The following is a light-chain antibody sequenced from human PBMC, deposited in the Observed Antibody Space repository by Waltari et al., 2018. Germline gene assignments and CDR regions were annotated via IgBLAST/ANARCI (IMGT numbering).Light chain of an antibody. CDR3: QVRGGADDFWV. V-gene: IGLV3-21*02. J-gene: IGLJ3*02. CDR2: DDS. CDR1: NIGSKS. Sequence: SYVLTQPPSVSVAPRQTASVTCTGRNIGSKSVNWYQTRPGQAPVLVVSDDSDRPSGIPDRFSGSKSGHTATLSISGVEAGDEADFYCQVRGGADDFWVFGGGTRLTVL.